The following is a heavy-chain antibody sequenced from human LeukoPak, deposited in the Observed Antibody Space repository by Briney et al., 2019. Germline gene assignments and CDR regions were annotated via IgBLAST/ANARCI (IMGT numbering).Heavy chain of an antibody. CDR1: GGSFSGYY. V-gene: IGHV4-34*01. D-gene: IGHD3-22*01. Sequence: SETLSLTCAVYGGSFSGYYWSWIRQPPGKGLEWIGSIYYSGSTYYNPSLKSRVTISVDMSKNQFSLKLRSVTAADTAVYYCARDQGTIILGYFDYWGQGTLVTVSS. J-gene: IGHJ4*02. CDR3: ARDQGTIILGYFDY. CDR2: IYYSGST.